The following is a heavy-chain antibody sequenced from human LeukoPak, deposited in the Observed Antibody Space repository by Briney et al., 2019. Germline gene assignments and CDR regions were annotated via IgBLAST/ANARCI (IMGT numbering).Heavy chain of an antibody. Sequence: GGSLRHACAASGFTFSSYGMSWVRQAPWKGLEWVSAISGSGGSTYYADSVKGRFTISRDNSKNTLYLQMNSLRAEDTAVYYCAKDRDYYGSGSCDYWGQGTLVTVSS. D-gene: IGHD3-10*01. CDR2: ISGSGGST. CDR1: GFTFSSYG. V-gene: IGHV3-23*01. J-gene: IGHJ4*02. CDR3: AKDRDYYGSGSCDY.